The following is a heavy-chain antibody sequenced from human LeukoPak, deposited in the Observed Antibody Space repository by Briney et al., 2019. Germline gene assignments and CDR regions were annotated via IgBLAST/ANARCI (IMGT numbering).Heavy chain of an antibody. V-gene: IGHV4-4*02. Sequence: PSGTLSLTCAVSGGSISSSNWWSWGRQPPGKGLEWIGEIYHSGSTNYNPSLKSRVTISVDKSKNQFSLKLSSVTAADTAVYYCAIAPTYYDILTGYYRGLYFDYWGQGTLVTVSS. D-gene: IGHD3-9*01. CDR1: GGSISSSNW. J-gene: IGHJ4*02. CDR2: IYHSGST. CDR3: AIAPTYYDILTGYYRGLYFDY.